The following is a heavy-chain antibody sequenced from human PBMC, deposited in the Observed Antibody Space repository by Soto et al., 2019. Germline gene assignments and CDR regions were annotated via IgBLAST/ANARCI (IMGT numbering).Heavy chain of an antibody. Sequence: ILSCAASGFSFSSHWMSWVRQAPGKGLEWVANIKQDGNDKRYVDSVKGRFTISRDNAKSSLYLQMNSLRAEDTAVYYCARYSYSSGPQDSWGQGTLVTVSS. J-gene: IGHJ4*02. CDR3: ARYSYSSGPQDS. CDR2: IKQDGNDK. D-gene: IGHD6-19*01. V-gene: IGHV3-7*03. CDR1: GFSFSSHW.